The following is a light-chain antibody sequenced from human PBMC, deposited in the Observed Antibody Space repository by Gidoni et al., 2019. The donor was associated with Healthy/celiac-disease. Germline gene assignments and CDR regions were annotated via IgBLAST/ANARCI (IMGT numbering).Light chain of an antibody. CDR3: MQALQTPRT. J-gene: IGKJ3*01. V-gene: IGKV2-28*01. CDR2: LGS. CDR1: QSLLHSNGYNY. Sequence: DIVMTQFPLSLPVTPGEPASISCRSSQSLLHSNGYNYLDWYLQKPGQSPQLLIYLGSNRASGVPDRFSGSGSGTDFTLKISKVVAEDVGVYYCMQALQTPRTFGPGTKVDIK.